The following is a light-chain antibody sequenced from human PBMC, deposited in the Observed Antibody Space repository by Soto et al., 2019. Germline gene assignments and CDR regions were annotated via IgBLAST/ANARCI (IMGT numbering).Light chain of an antibody. CDR3: AVWDDSLKANV. V-gene: IGLV1-44*01. CDR2: SNH. CDR1: SSNIGGNT. Sequence: QSVLTQPPSASGTPGQRVPISCSGSSSNIGGNTVNWYQQLPGTAPKLLIYSNHRRPSGVPGRFSGSQSGTSVSLAISDLQSEDEADYYCAVWDDSLKANVFETGTKLTVL. J-gene: IGLJ1*01.